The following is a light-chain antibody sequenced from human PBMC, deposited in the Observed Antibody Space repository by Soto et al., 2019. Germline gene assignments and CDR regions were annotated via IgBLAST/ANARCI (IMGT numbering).Light chain of an antibody. CDR3: QQYGSSP. Sequence: EIVLTQSPGTLSLSPGERATLSCRASQSVSSSYLAWYQQKPGQAPRLLIYGASSRATGIPDRFSGSGSGTVFTLTISRLESEDFEVYYCQQYGSSPFGPGTKVDIK. CDR2: GAS. CDR1: QSVSSSY. V-gene: IGKV3-20*01. J-gene: IGKJ3*01.